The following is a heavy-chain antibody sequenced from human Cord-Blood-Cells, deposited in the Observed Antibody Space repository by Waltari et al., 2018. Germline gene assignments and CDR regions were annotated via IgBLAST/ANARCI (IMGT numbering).Heavy chain of an antibody. D-gene: IGHD5-18*01. V-gene: IGHV4-34*01. J-gene: IGHJ3*02. CDR1: GGSFSGYY. CDR2: INHSGST. CDR3: ARRAYTWIQLSDAFDI. Sequence: QVQLQQWGAGLLKPSETLSLTCAVYGGSFSGYYWSWFRQPPGKGLEWIGEINHSGSTNYNPSLKSRVTISVDTSKNQFSLKLSSVTAADTAVYYCARRAYTWIQLSDAFDIWGQGTMVTVSS.